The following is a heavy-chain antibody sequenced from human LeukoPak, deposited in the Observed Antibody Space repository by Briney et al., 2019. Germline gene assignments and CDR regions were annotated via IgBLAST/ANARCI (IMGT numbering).Heavy chain of an antibody. J-gene: IGHJ4*02. D-gene: IGHD1-14*01. V-gene: IGHV3-48*01. CDR1: GFTFSSYS. CDR2: ISSSSSTI. CDR3: ARVYRRYFDF. Sequence: GGSLRLSCGASGFTFSSYSMKWVRQAPGKGLEWVSYISSSSSTIYYADSVKGRFHISRDNAKHSLYLQMNSLRAEDTSVYYCARVYRRYFDFWGQGTLVTVSS.